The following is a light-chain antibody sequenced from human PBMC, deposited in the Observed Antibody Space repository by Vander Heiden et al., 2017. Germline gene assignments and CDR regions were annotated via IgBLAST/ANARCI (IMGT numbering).Light chain of an antibody. CDR1: QDIDDY. CDR2: TTL. V-gene: IGKV1-39*01. CDR3: QQTYYYIQLT. J-gene: IGKJ4*01. Sequence: DIQMTQAPSSMSASVQDIVTITYRASQDIDDYLTWHQQKPGKAPHLLIYTTLNLRLGVPSRFSGSSYGTVFTLTINSRQPEDFAPYYCQQTYYYIQLTFGGGTKVDIK.